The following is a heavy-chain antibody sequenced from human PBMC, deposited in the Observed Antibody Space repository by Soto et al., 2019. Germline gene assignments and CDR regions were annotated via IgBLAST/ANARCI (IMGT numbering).Heavy chain of an antibody. CDR1: GYSFTSYW. CDR2: IDPSDSYT. J-gene: IGHJ4*02. D-gene: IGHD3-22*01. Sequence: GESLKISCKGSGYSFTSYWISWVRQMPGKGLEWMGRIDPSDSYTNYSPSFQGHVTISADKSISTAYLQWSSLKASDTAMYYCARHGGGDYYDRSFDYWGQGTLVTVSS. CDR3: ARHGGGDYYDRSFDY. V-gene: IGHV5-10-1*01.